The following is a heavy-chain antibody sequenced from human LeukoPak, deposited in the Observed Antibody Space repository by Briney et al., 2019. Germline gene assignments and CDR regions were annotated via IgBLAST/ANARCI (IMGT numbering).Heavy chain of an antibody. V-gene: IGHV4-38-2*01. CDR2: IFHSGIA. J-gene: IGHJ6*03. D-gene: IGHD3-3*01. Sequence: SETLSLTCAVPNYPIISDYYWGWIRQPPGQGLEWIGQIFHSGIAHYNPSLKSRVTMSVDTSRSQFSVNLNSVTAADTAVYFCGRAGFGNAYNRFYYHMDVWGKGTTVTVSS. CDR3: GRAGFGNAYNRFYYHMDV. CDR1: NYPIISDYY.